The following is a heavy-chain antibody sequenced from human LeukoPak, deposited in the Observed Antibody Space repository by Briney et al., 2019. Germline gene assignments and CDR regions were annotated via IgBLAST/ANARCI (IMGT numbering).Heavy chain of an antibody. V-gene: IGHV1-18*01. CDR1: GYTFTSYG. D-gene: IGHD3-3*01. Sequence: GASVTVSCKASGYTFTSYGISWVRQAPGQGLEWMGWISAYNGNTNYAQKLQGRVTMTTDTSTSTAYMELRSLRSDDTAVYYCARIGFLEWLTSYYYYGMDVWGQGTTVTVSS. J-gene: IGHJ6*02. CDR3: ARIGFLEWLTSYYYYGMDV. CDR2: ISAYNGNT.